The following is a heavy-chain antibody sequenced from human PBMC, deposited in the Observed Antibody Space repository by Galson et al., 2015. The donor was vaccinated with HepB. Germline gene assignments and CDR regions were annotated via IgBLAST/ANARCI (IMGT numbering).Heavy chain of an antibody. J-gene: IGHJ4*02. CDR2: ISSDGPST. CDR1: GFSFRTYA. Sequence: SLRLSCAFSGFSFRTYAMFWVRQAPVKGLEYVSGISSDGPSTYYVDSVRGRFTISRDTSKNTMYLQMSSLRPEDTAVYYFVRDLGWADDYWGQGTRVTVSS. CDR3: VRDLGWADDY. V-gene: IGHV3-64D*06. D-gene: IGHD3-3*01.